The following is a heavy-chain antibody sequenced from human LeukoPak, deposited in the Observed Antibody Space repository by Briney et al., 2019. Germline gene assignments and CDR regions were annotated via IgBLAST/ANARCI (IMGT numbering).Heavy chain of an antibody. CDR2: IYPGDSDT. Sequence: SGTCSGTGFTNYRIGGGRRLPGKALEGLGIIYPGDSDTRYSPSFQGQVTISADKSISTAYLQWSSLKASDTAMYYCARLWARAFDIWGQGTMVTVSS. J-gene: IGHJ3*02. CDR1: GTGFTNYR. D-gene: IGHD3-10*01. CDR3: ARLWARAFDI. V-gene: IGHV5-51*01.